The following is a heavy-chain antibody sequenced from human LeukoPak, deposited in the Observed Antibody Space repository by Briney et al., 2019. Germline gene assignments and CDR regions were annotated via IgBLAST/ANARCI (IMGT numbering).Heavy chain of an antibody. D-gene: IGHD3-10*01. CDR1: GFTFSDCE. CDR2: ISSSGTII. CDR3: ARDSYGSGSYSSGNFDY. J-gene: IGHJ4*02. V-gene: IGHV3-48*03. Sequence: TGGSLRLSCAASGFTFSDCEMNWVRQPPGKGLEWVSYISSSGTIIYYADSVKGRFTISRDNAKNSLYLQMNSLRAEDTAVYYCARDSYGSGSYSSGNFDYWGQGTLVTVPS.